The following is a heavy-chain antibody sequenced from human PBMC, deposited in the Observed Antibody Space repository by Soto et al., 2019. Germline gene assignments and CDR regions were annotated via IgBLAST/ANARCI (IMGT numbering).Heavy chain of an antibody. CDR3: ASPDDYGVFHY. V-gene: IGHV4-30-2*01. CDR1: GVSISSADYS. J-gene: IGHJ4*02. CDR2: FYHSGST. D-gene: IGHD4-17*01. Sequence: SETLSLTCAVSGVSISSADYSWSWIRQPPGKGLEWIGYFYHSGSTYDNPSLKSRVTISIDRSKNHFSLNLASVTAADTAVYYCASPDDYGVFHYWGQGALVTVSS.